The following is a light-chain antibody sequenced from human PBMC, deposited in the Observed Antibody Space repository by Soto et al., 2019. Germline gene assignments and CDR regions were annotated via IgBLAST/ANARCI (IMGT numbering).Light chain of an antibody. V-gene: IGKV3-11*01. J-gene: IGKJ5*01. CDR3: QQRSNWPPIT. CDR2: DAS. Sequence: EIVWTQSPATLCLSPGERATVTCRSSQSVSSYLAWYQQKPGQAPRLLIYDASNRATGIPARFSGSGSGTDFTLTISSLEPEDFAVYYCQQRSNWPPITFGQGTRLEI. CDR1: QSVSSY.